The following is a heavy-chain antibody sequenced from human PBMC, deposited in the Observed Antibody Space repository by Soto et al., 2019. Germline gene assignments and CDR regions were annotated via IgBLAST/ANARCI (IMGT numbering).Heavy chain of an antibody. CDR3: ARDPLYDNGHLSHVFDM. CDR2: VYHTGST. Sequence: SETLSLTCTVSGDSMSRGDYYWSWIRLPPGKGLEWIGFVYHTGSTYYSPSLKGRVDISVDTSKNQFSLKLNSVTAADTAVYYCARDPLYDNGHLSHVFDMWGPRTTVTVS. J-gene: IGHJ3*02. V-gene: IGHV4-30-4*01. D-gene: IGHD4-17*01. CDR1: GDSMSRGDYY.